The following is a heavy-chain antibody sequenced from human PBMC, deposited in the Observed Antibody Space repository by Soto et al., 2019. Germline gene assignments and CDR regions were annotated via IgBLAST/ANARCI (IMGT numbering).Heavy chain of an antibody. CDR2: INPGNGDT. CDR3: AGDPDSHYNDSHASSYP. D-gene: IGHD3-22*01. Sequence: ASVKVSCKASGYTFTTYAMHWVRQAPGQSLEWVGWINPGNGDTTYSQKFQGRVTISADKFTGTAYMELTRLRSDDTAVYYCAGDPDSHYNDSHASSYPWGQGTLVTVSS. J-gene: IGHJ5*02. CDR1: GYTFTTYA. V-gene: IGHV1-3*01.